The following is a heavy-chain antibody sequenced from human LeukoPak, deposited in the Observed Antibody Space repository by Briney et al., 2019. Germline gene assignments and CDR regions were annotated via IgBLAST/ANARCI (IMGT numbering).Heavy chain of an antibody. Sequence: ASVKVPCKASGYTFTASFIHCVRQAPGQGLEWMGRINPNSGGTNYPQNSQGKVTLTRDTSISTAYLELSRLTSDDTAVYYCAINMATAMAHDYWGQGTLVTVSS. J-gene: IGHJ4*02. CDR2: INPNSGGT. CDR3: AINMATAMAHDY. D-gene: IGHD5-18*01. CDR1: GYTFTASF. V-gene: IGHV1-2*06.